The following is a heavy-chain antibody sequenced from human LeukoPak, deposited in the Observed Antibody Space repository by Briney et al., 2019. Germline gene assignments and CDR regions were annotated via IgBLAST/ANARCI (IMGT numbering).Heavy chain of an antibody. CDR3: ARIRRYDSGGYYYVFDY. D-gene: IGHD3-22*01. CDR1: GFSLTTSGMC. V-gene: IGHV2-70*01. Sequence: ESGPTLVNPTQTLTLTFTFSGFSLTTSGMCVSWIRQPPGKALEWLSLIDWDDDKYYNTFLKTRLIISKDTSKNQVVLTMTNMDPVDTATYYCARIRRYDSGGYYYVFDYWGQGTLVTVSS. CDR2: IDWDDDK. J-gene: IGHJ4*02.